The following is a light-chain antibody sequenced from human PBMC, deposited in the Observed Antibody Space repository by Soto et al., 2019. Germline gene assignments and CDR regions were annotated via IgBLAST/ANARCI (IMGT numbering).Light chain of an antibody. V-gene: IGKV1-5*01. Sequence: DIQMTQSPSTLSAFVGDRVTITCRASQSISSRLARYQQKPGKAPKFLIYDASSLESGVPSRFSGTGSGTQFTLTISSLQPDDSATYSSQQFNSYPLTFGGGTKV. J-gene: IGKJ4*01. CDR2: DAS. CDR1: QSISSR. CDR3: QQFNSYPLT.